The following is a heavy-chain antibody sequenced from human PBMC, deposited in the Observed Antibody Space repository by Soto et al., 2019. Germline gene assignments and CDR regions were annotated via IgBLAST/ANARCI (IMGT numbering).Heavy chain of an antibody. D-gene: IGHD3-16*02. V-gene: IGHV3-23*01. CDR1: GFIFSSYA. CDR3: AKTITFGGVIVKGEFDC. Sequence: EVQLLESGGGLVQPGGSLRLSCAASGFIFSSYAMSWVRQAPGKGLEWVSGISGNTAYIYYADSVKGRFTISRDNSKKTLYLQRNSRRTEDTAVYYCAKTITFGGVIVKGEFDCWGQGTLVTVSS. J-gene: IGHJ4*02. CDR2: ISGNTAYI.